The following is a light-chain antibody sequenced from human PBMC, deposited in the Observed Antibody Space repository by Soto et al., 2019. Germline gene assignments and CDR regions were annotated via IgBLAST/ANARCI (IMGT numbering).Light chain of an antibody. Sequence: QSVLTQPASVSGSPGHSITISCTGTSNDVGGYDYVSWYQQHPGKAPKLVIYEVSHRPSGISDRFSGSKSGNTASLTISGLQVEDEADYYCSSYATSSPYVFGPVTKVTVL. CDR2: EVS. CDR3: SSYATSSPYV. V-gene: IGLV2-14*01. CDR1: SNDVGGYDY. J-gene: IGLJ1*01.